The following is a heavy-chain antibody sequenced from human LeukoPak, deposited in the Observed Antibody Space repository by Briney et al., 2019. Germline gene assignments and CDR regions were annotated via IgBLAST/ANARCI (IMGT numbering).Heavy chain of an antibody. V-gene: IGHV3-21*01. CDR3: ARDALGRITMIVVPYLQDY. CDR2: ISSSSSYI. CDR1: GFTFSSYS. Sequence: TGGSLRLSCAASGFTFSSYSMNWVRRAPGKGLEWVSSISSSSSYIYYADSVKGRFTISRDNAKNSLYLQMNSLRAEDTAVYYCARDALGRITMIVVPYLQDYWGQGTLVTVSS. D-gene: IGHD3-22*01. J-gene: IGHJ4*02.